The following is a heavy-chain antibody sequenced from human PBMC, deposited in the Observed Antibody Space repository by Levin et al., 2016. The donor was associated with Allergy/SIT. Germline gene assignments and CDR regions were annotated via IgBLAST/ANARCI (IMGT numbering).Heavy chain of an antibody. CDR1: GFTFSNYA. CDR2: IGPVSDRI. J-gene: IGHJ4*02. Sequence: GGSLRLSCVTSGFTFSNYAMAWVRQAPGKGLEWVSSIGPVSDRISYADSVKGRFIISRDNFEGTLFLHMTGLRAEDTALYYCASKPLGYVPFDHWGQGALVTVVL. D-gene: IGHD3-10*02. CDR3: ASKPLGYVPFDH. V-gene: IGHV3-23*01.